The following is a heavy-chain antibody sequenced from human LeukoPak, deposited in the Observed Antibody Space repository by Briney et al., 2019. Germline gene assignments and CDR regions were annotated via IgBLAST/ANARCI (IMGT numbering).Heavy chain of an antibody. CDR1: GFTFSSYA. V-gene: IGHV3-30*04. CDR2: ISYDGSNK. D-gene: IGHD5-12*01. Sequence: PGRSLRLSCAASGFTFSSYAMHWVRQAPGKGLEWVAVISYDGSNKYYADSVKGRFTISRDNSKNTLYLQMNSLRAEDTAVYYCASNSGYDYYFDYWGQGTVVTVSS. J-gene: IGHJ4*02. CDR3: ASNSGYDYYFDY.